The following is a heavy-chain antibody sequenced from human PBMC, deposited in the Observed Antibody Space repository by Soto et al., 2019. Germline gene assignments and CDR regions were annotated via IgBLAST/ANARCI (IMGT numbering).Heavy chain of an antibody. CDR1: GGSISSYY. Sequence: SETLSLTCTVSGGSISSYYWSWIRQPPGKGLEWIWYIYYSGSTNYNPSLKSRVTISVDTSKNQFSLKLSSVTAADTAVYYCARDNYDTYAFDIWGQGTMVTVSS. J-gene: IGHJ3*02. D-gene: IGHD3-22*01. CDR3: ARDNYDTYAFDI. CDR2: IYYSGST. V-gene: IGHV4-59*01.